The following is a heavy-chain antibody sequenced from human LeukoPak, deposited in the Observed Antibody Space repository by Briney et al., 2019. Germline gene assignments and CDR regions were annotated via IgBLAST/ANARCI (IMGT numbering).Heavy chain of an antibody. CDR2: FDPEDGET. V-gene: IGHV1-24*01. D-gene: IGHD3-3*02. J-gene: IGHJ4*02. CDR1: GYTLTELS. Sequence: GASVKVSCKVSGYTLTELSMHWVRQAPGKGLEWMGGFDPEDGETIYAQKFQGRVTMTEDTSTDTAYMELSSLRSEGTAVYYCATPAFLEWLLPFDYWGQGTLVTVSS. CDR3: ATPAFLEWLLPFDY.